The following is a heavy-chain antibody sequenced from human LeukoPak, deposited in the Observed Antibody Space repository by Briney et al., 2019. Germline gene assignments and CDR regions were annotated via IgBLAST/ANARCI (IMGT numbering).Heavy chain of an antibody. CDR2: IYPGDSET. J-gene: IGHJ1*01. CDR1: GYIFTTYW. Sequence: GESLKISCEGPGYIFTTYWIGWVRRMPGKGLEWMGAIYPGDSETTYSPSFQGQVTISVDKSIRTAYLQWSSLKASDSAIYYCAAASSSTSAGYFQDWGQGTLVTVSS. V-gene: IGHV5-51*01. CDR3: AAASSSTSAGYFQD. D-gene: IGHD2-2*01.